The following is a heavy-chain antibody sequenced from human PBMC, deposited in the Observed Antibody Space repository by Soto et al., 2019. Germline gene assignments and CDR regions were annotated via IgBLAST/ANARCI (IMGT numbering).Heavy chain of an antibody. D-gene: IGHD4-17*01. Sequence: EVQLVESGGGLVQPGGSLRLSCAAFGFTVSGSYMTWVRQAPGKGLEWVSVMYSGGSTYYADSVKGRFTVSRDTSKNTPYIQINNLRPADTAVYYGTRDSSRTVTADSWGQGTLVTVSS. J-gene: IGHJ4*02. CDR1: GFTVSGSY. CDR2: MYSGGST. V-gene: IGHV3-66*01. CDR3: TRDSSRTVTADS.